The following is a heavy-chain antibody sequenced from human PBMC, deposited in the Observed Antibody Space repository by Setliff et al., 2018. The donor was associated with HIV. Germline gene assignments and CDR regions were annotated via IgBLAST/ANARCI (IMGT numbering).Heavy chain of an antibody. CDR3: AREVWSEDDN. D-gene: IGHD3-10*01. J-gene: IGHJ4*02. CDR2: ISVSGGST. Sequence: GGSLRLSCAASGFTFDDYAMHWGRQAPGKGLEWVSSISVSGGSTYYADCVKGRFTISRDNSKNTLSLQMNSLRAEDAAVYYCAREVWSEDDNWGQGTLVTVSS. CDR1: GFTFDDYA. V-gene: IGHV3-23*01.